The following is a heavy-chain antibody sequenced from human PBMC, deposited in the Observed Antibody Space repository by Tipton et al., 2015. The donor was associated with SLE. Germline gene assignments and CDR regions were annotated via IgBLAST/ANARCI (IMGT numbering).Heavy chain of an antibody. CDR2: ISYSGTT. CDR1: GGSITSTDYY. Sequence: TLSLTCTVSGGSITSTDYYWGWIRQPPGKGLEWIGSISYSGTTFYSPSLQSRVTMSVDTSKSQFSLKLSSVTAADTAVYYCASKSGGYHWGQGTLVTVSS. J-gene: IGHJ4*02. D-gene: IGHD3-16*02. V-gene: IGHV4-39*07. CDR3: ASKSGGYH.